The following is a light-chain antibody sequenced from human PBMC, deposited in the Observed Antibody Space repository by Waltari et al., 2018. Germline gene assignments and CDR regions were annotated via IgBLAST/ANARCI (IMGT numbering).Light chain of an antibody. CDR1: NSDVGSFHL. CDR3: CSYAEASLLANSYV. Sequence: HSALTQPASVSGSPGQSVTISCTGINSDVGSFHLVSWYQHHPGKAPKLMIYEFTKRPAGVSYRFYGSKSGNTASMTISGLQAEDEADYYCCSYAEASLLANSYVFGTGTKVTVL. CDR2: EFT. J-gene: IGLJ1*01. V-gene: IGLV2-23*02.